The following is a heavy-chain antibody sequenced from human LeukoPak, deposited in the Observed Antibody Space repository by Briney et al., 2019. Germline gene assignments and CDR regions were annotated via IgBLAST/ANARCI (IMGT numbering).Heavy chain of an antibody. CDR2: INHSGSI. Sequence: PSETLSLTCTVYGGSFSGYYWSWIRQPPGRGLEWIGEINHSGSINYNPSLKSRVTISVDTSKNQFSLKLSSVTAGDTAVYYCARARSGKWGFDYWGQGTLVTVSS. V-gene: IGHV4-34*01. CDR1: GGSFSGYY. J-gene: IGHJ4*02. CDR3: ARARSGKWGFDY. D-gene: IGHD1-26*01.